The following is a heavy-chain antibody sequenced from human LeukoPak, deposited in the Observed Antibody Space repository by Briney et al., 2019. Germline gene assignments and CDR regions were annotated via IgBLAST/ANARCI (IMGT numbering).Heavy chain of an antibody. Sequence: GASVKVSCKASGYTFTTYGISWVRQAPGQGLEWMGWISAYNGNTNYAQKFQGRVTMTIDTSTSTAYMELRSLRSDDTAVYYCATTWAETYYYDSSGYYFDYWGQGTLVTVSP. V-gene: IGHV1-18*01. D-gene: IGHD3-22*01. J-gene: IGHJ4*02. CDR3: ATTWAETYYYDSSGYYFDY. CDR2: ISAYNGNT. CDR1: GYTFTTYG.